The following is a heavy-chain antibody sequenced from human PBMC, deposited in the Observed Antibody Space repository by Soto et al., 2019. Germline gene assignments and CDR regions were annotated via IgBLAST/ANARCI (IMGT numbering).Heavy chain of an antibody. Sequence: QVQLVESGGGVVHPGRSLRLSCEVSGFSLSGYGMHWVRQAPGKGLEWVAVIWYDGTTKNYADSVKGRFTISRDSSKNTVYLQMDSLKVEDTAVYYCARDVDRTSHLNWFDPWGQGVMVTVSS. CDR3: ARDVDRTSHLNWFDP. CDR2: IWYDGTTK. D-gene: IGHD5-12*01. V-gene: IGHV3-33*01. CDR1: GFSLSGYG. J-gene: IGHJ5*02.